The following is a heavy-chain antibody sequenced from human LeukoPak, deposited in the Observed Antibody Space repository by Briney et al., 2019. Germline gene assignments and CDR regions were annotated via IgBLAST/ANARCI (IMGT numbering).Heavy chain of an antibody. CDR3: AILRGYMDV. J-gene: IGHJ6*03. V-gene: IGHV3-48*04. CDR2: IASGGSRTI. D-gene: IGHD2-8*01. Sequence: GGSLRLSCAATGFTFSNYNMNWVRQAPGKGLEWVSYIASGGSRTIYYADSVKGRFTVSRDNAKNSLYLQMNSLRAEDMAVYYCAILRGYMDVWGKGTTVTVSS. CDR1: GFTFSNYN.